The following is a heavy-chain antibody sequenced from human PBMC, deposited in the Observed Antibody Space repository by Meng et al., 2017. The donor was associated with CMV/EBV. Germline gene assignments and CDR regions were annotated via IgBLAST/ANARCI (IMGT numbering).Heavy chain of an antibody. CDR2: ISGSGGST. V-gene: IGHV3-23*01. Sequence: GGSLRLSCAASGFTFSSYAMSRVRQAPGQGLEWVSAISGSGGSTYYADSVKGRFTISRDNSKNTLYLQMNSLRAEDTAVYYCAKCLTSARTTNYGGNMGGYYYYGMDVWGQGTTVTVSS. J-gene: IGHJ6*02. D-gene: IGHD4-23*01. CDR3: AKCLTSARTTNYGGNMGGYYYYGMDV. CDR1: GFTFSSYA.